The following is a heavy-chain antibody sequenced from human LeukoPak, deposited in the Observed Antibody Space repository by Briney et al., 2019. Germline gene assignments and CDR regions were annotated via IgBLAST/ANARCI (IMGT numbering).Heavy chain of an antibody. J-gene: IGHJ4*02. CDR2: ISGSGGST. Sequence: GGSLRLSCAASGFTFSSYAMSWVRQAPGKGLEWVSAISGSGGSTYYADSVKGRFTISRDNSKNTLYLQMNSLRAEDTAVYYCAKGTEIVVVSAAISWGQGTLVTVSS. CDR1: GFTFSSYA. D-gene: IGHD2-2*02. V-gene: IGHV3-23*01. CDR3: AKGTEIVVVSAAIS.